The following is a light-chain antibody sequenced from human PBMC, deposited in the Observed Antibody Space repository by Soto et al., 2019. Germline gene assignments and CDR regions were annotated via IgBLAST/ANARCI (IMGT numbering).Light chain of an antibody. CDR1: QSISSR. CDR3: QQYNSYSS. CDR2: KAS. V-gene: IGKV1-5*03. J-gene: IGKJ3*01. Sequence: DIQMTQSPPTLSASVGDRVTITCRASQSISSRLAWYQQKPGRAPKLLIYKASSLESGVPSRFSGSGSGTEFTRTISSLQTADFATYYGQQYNSYSSFGPGTKVDIK.